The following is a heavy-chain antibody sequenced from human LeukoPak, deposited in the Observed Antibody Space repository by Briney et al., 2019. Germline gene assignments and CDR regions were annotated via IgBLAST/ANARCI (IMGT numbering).Heavy chain of an antibody. J-gene: IGHJ4*02. CDR3: ARSYFSSGWTPPFDY. Sequence: GGSLRLSCVASGFTFSSYSMNWVRQAPGKGLEWVSSISSSSSYIYYADSVKGRFTISRDNAKNSLYLQMNSLRAEDTAVYYCARSYFSSGWTPPFDYWGQGTLVTVSS. CDR2: ISSSSSYI. V-gene: IGHV3-21*01. D-gene: IGHD6-19*01. CDR1: GFTFSSYS.